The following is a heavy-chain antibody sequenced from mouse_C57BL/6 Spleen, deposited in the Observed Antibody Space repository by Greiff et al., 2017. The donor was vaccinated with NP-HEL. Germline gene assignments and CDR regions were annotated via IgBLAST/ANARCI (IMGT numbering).Heavy chain of an antibody. CDR2: IDPANGNT. V-gene: IGHV14-3*01. J-gene: IGHJ2*01. Sequence: EVQLQQSVAELVRPGASVKLSCTASGFNIKNTYMHWVKQRPEQGLEWIGRIDPANGNTKYAPKFQGKATITADTSSNTAYLQLSSLTSEDTAIDYCALYYGSSYGYFDYWGQGTTLTVSS. CDR3: ALYYGSSYGYFDY. CDR1: GFNIKNTY. D-gene: IGHD1-1*01.